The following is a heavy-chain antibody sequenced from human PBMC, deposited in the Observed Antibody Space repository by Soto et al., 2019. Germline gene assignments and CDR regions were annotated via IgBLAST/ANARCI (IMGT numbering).Heavy chain of an antibody. CDR1: GFTFSTYG. CDR2: ISHDGSTK. V-gene: IGHV3-30*18. D-gene: IGHD5-18*01. Sequence: GGSLRLSCAASGFTFSTYGMHWVRQAPGKGLEWVAAISHDGSTKKYADSVKGRFTTSRDSSKNTLFLQMNILRTEDTAVYFCAKAWTQFSGCYYYGMDIWGQGTTVTVSS. J-gene: IGHJ6*02. CDR3: AKAWTQFSGCYYYGMDI.